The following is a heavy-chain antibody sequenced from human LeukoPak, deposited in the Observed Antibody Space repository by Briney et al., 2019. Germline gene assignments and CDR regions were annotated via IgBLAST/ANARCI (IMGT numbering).Heavy chain of an antibody. CDR1: GFTFDDYG. J-gene: IGHJ3*02. V-gene: IGHV3-20*01. CDR3: ARSGRCCSGGNCYSGAFDI. D-gene: IGHD2-15*01. CDR2: INWDGGST. Sequence: GGSLRLSCAASGFTFDDYGMSWVRQAPGKGLEWVSGINWDGGSTGYADSMEGRFTISRDNAKNSLYLQMNSLRAEDTALYHCARSGRCCSGGNCYSGAFDIWGQGTMVTVSS.